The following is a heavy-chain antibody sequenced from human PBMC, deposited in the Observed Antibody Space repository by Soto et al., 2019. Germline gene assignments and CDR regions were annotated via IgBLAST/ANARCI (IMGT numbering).Heavy chain of an antibody. CDR1: GYTFTSYG. CDR3: AGDRGSYALDY. V-gene: IGHV1-18*01. D-gene: IGHD1-26*01. Sequence: QVQLVQSGAEVKKPGASVKVSCKASGYTFTSYGIIWVRQAPGQGLEWMGWISAYNGNTHYAQKLQGRVTMTTDTATRTAYMELRSPRSDETAVYYCAGDRGSYALDYWGQGTLVTVSS. J-gene: IGHJ4*02. CDR2: ISAYNGNT.